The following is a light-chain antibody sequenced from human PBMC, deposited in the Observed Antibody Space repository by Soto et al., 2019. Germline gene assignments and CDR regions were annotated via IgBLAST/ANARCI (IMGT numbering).Light chain of an antibody. Sequence: DIQMTQSPSSLSASVGDRVTITCQASQDINNYLNWYQKKSGKAPELLIYDASNLETGVPSRFSGSGSGTHFTFTISGLQPEDFATYYCQQYGNLLWRFGQGTKVEI. CDR1: QDINNY. J-gene: IGKJ1*01. CDR2: DAS. CDR3: QQYGNLLWR. V-gene: IGKV1-33*01.